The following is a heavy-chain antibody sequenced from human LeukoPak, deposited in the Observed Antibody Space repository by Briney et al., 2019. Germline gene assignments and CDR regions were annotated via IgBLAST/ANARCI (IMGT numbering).Heavy chain of an antibody. J-gene: IGHJ4*02. CDR2: IYPGDSDT. V-gene: IGHV5-51*01. D-gene: IGHD5-12*01. CDR3: ARRGEPLTYSGYADY. CDR1: GYSFTSYW. Sequence: GESLKISCKGSGYSFTSYWIGWVRQMPGKGLEWMGIIYPGDSDTRYSPSFQGQVTISADKSISTAYLQWSSLKASDTAMYYCARRGEPLTYSGYADYWGQGTLVTVSS.